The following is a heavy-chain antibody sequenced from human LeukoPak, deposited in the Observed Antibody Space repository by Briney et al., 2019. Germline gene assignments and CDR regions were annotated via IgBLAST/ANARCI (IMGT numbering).Heavy chain of an antibody. Sequence: GGSLRLSCAVSGFTFSSYGMHWVRQAPGKGLEWVAVIWYDGSNKYYADSVKGRFTISRDNSKNTLYLQMNSLRAEDTAVYYCARDRIAARPIDYYYYGMDVWGQGTTVTVSS. V-gene: IGHV3-33*01. CDR3: ARDRIAARPIDYYYYGMDV. J-gene: IGHJ6*02. D-gene: IGHD6-6*01. CDR2: IWYDGSNK. CDR1: GFTFSSYG.